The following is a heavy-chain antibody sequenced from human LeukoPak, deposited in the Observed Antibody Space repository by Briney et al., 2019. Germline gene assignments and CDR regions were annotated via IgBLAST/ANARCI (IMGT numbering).Heavy chain of an antibody. V-gene: IGHV4-39*01. Sequence: SETLSLTCTVSGGSISSSSYYWGWIRQPPGKGLEWIGAIYYSGSTYFNPSLRSRVTISVDTSKNQLSLKLSSVTAADTAVYCCARARYSGYDFLLDYWGQGTLVTVSS. J-gene: IGHJ4*02. CDR3: ARARYSGYDFLLDY. CDR1: GGSISSSSYY. D-gene: IGHD5-12*01. CDR2: IYYSGST.